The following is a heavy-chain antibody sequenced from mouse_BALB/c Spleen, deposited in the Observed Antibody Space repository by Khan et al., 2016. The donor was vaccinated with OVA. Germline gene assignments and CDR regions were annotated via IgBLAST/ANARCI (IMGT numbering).Heavy chain of an antibody. D-gene: IGHD1-3*01. J-gene: IGHJ3*01. Sequence: VQLKESGPSLVQPSQTLSLTCSVTGDSITSGFWSWVRKFPGNKLEYMGYMIYSGYTYYNPSLKGRFSITRHTSKTQYYLQLNSVTTEDTATYYCARSTYKYAFAYWGQWALVTVSA. CDR2: MIYSGYT. CDR3: ARSTYKYAFAY. V-gene: IGHV3-8*02. CDR1: GDSITSGF.